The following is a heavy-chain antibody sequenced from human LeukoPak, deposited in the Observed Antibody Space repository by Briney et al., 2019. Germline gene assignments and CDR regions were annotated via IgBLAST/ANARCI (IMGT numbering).Heavy chain of an antibody. J-gene: IGHJ4*02. CDR3: AKGHSSVIVPAEFGY. CDR1: GFTLNSYP. CDR2: ISGSGDST. V-gene: IGHV3-23*01. D-gene: IGHD2-2*01. Sequence: GGSLTLSCAASGFTLNSYPMIWLREAPGEGLEGLSAISGSGDSTYYATSVKGRFTISRDNSKTTLYLQMNSLRAEDTAVFYCAKGHSSVIVPAEFGYWGQGTLVTVSS.